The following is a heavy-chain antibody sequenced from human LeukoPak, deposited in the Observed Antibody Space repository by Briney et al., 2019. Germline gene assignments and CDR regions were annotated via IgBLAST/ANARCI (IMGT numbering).Heavy chain of an antibody. J-gene: IGHJ6*03. Sequence: SETLSLTCAVYGGSFSGYYWSWTRQPPGKGLEWIGEINHSGSTNYNPSLKSRVTISVDTSKNQFSLKLSSVTAADTAVYYCARGMVGATPGYYYYMDVWGKGTTVTVSS. V-gene: IGHV4-34*01. CDR1: GGSFSGYY. D-gene: IGHD1-26*01. CDR3: ARGMVGATPGYYYYMDV. CDR2: INHSGST.